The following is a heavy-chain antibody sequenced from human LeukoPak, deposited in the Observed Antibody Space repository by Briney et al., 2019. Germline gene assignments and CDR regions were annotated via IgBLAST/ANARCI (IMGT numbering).Heavy chain of an antibody. CDR3: ARAFPAAIRGDNYFDY. V-gene: IGHV3-33*01. CDR1: GFTFSSYG. Sequence: GRSLRLSCAASGFTFSSYGMHWVRQAPGKGLEWVAVIWYDGSNKYYADSVKGRFTISRDNSKNTLYLQMNSLRAEDTAVYYCARAFPAAIRGDNYFDYWGQGTLVTVSS. CDR2: IWYDGSNK. D-gene: IGHD2-2*01. J-gene: IGHJ4*02.